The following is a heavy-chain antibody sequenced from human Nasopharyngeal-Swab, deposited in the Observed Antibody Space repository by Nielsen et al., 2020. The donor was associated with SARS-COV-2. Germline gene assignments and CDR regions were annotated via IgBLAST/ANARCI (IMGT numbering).Heavy chain of an antibody. CDR2: ISSSSSTI. CDR1: GFTFSSYS. J-gene: IGHJ4*02. V-gene: IGHV3-48*01. Sequence: GALRLSCAASGFTFSSYSMNWVRQAPGKGLEWVSYISSSSSTIYYADSVKGRFTISRDNAKNSLYLQMNSLRGEDTAVYYCARGHLWFGELSRQNDYWGQGTLVTVSS. CDR3: ARGHLWFGELSRQNDY. D-gene: IGHD3-10*01.